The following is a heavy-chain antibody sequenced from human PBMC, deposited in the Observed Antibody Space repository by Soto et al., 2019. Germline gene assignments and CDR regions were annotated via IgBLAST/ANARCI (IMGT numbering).Heavy chain of an antibody. CDR1: GDTFSSFA. Sequence: HVHLVQSGAEVKKPGSSVKVSCKASGDTFSSFAISWVRQAPGQGLEWMGGIIPIFRTPDYAQKFQGRVTITVDESTNTAYMELRSLTSEDTAVYYCARDKDRQQLGGNYYSALDVWGQGTTVIVSS. CDR2: IIPIFRTP. CDR3: ARDKDRQQLGGNYYSALDV. V-gene: IGHV1-69*12. J-gene: IGHJ6*02. D-gene: IGHD3-3*02.